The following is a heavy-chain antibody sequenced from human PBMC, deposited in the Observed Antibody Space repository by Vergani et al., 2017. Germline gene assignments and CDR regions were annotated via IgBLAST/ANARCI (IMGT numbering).Heavy chain of an antibody. D-gene: IGHD6-19*01. CDR2: IIPILGIA. CDR3: AREIGAVAGTGVKYYFDY. V-gene: IGHV1-69*04. Sequence: QVQLVQSGAEVKKPGASVKVSCKASGGTFSSYAISWVRQAPGQGLEWMGRIIPILGIANYAQKFQGRVTITADKSTSTAYMELSSLRSEDTAVYYCAREIGAVAGTGVKYYFDYWGQGTLVTVSS. CDR1: GGTFSSYA. J-gene: IGHJ4*02.